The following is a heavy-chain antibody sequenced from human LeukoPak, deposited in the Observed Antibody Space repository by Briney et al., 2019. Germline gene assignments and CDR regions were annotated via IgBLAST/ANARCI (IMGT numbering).Heavy chain of an antibody. Sequence: LAGGSLRLSCAASGFTFSSYSMNWVRQAPGKGLEWVSYISSSSSTIYYADSVKGRFTISRDNAKNSLYLQMNSLRAEDTAVYYCARALWITMIVVARGAFDIWGQGTMVTVSS. J-gene: IGHJ3*02. D-gene: IGHD3-22*01. CDR3: ARALWITMIVVARGAFDI. V-gene: IGHV3-48*04. CDR2: ISSSSSTI. CDR1: GFTFSSYS.